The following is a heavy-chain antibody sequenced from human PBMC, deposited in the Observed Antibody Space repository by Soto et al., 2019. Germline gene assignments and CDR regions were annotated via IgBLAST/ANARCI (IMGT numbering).Heavy chain of an antibody. D-gene: IGHD6-13*01. V-gene: IGHV4-34*01. CDR1: GGSFSGYC. Sequence: SVTMSLTCAVDGGSFSGYCWSWIRQPPGKGLEWIGEINHSGSTNYNPSLKSRVTISVDTSKNQFSLKLSSVTAADTAVYYCARGSFIAAAVNYFDYWGQGTLVTVSS. CDR3: ARGSFIAAAVNYFDY. J-gene: IGHJ4*02. CDR2: INHSGST.